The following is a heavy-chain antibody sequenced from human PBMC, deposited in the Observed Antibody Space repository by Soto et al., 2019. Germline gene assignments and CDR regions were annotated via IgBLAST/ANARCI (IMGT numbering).Heavy chain of an antibody. CDR2: AHYIGSP. CDR3: ARDCRTKEFWTGYTAAFDS. V-gene: IGHV4-34*01. J-gene: IGHJ4*02. Sequence: SETLSLTCAVYGGSFSGYYWSWIRHPLGKGLELIGKAHYIGSPNNNPSLESRITISLATSKTQYSPKLSSATATDTAVYYCARDCRTKEFWTGYTAAFDSWDQGTLVT. D-gene: IGHD3-3*01. CDR1: GGSFSGYY.